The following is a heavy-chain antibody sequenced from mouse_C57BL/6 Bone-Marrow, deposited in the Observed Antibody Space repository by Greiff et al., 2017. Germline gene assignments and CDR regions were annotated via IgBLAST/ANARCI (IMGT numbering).Heavy chain of an antibody. D-gene: IGHD4-1*01. CDR1: GYTFTSYN. J-gene: IGHJ2*01. V-gene: IGHV1-12*01. CDR2: IYPGNGDT. Sequence: QVQLKESGAELVRPGASVKMSCKASGYTFTSYNMHWVKQTPRQGLEWIGAIYPGNGDTSYNQKFKGKATLTVDKSSSTAYMQLSSLTSEDSAVYFCAKVLTGTSGGYFDYWGQGTTLTVSS. CDR3: AKVLTGTSGGYFDY.